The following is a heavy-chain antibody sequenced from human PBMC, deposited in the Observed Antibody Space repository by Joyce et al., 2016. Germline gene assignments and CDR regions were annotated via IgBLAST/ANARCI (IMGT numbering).Heavy chain of an antibody. J-gene: IGHJ4*02. V-gene: IGHV4-34*01. Sequence: QVQLQQWGAGLLKPSETLSLTSAVSGGPFRGFFWTWVRQPPGKGLEWIGDINNSGVTNYNPSLKTRVTFSVDTSKNQFSLKLTSLSAADTAVYYCARSQWLAPLMYWGQGTPVTVSS. D-gene: IGHD6-19*01. CDR2: INNSGVT. CDR1: GGPFRGFF. CDR3: ARSQWLAPLMY.